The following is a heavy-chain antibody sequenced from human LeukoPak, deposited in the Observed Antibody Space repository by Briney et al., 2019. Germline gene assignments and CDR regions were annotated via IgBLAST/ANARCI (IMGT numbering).Heavy chain of an antibody. V-gene: IGHV1-2*02. CDR3: ARGRSWDSGGEYFDY. J-gene: IGHJ4*02. D-gene: IGHD2-15*01. Sequence: ASVKVCCKASGYTFTGYYIHWVRQAPGQGLEWRGWINPNSGGTNYAQKFQGRVTMTRDTAISTAYMELSSLRSEDTAVYYCARGRSWDSGGEYFDYWGQGTLVTVSS. CDR2: INPNSGGT. CDR1: GYTFTGYY.